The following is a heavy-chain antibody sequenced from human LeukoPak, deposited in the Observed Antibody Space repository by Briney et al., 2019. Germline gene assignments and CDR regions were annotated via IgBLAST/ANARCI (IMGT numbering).Heavy chain of an antibody. CDR2: ISSSSSYT. D-gene: IGHD5-18*01. J-gene: IGHJ4*02. CDR1: GFTFSDYY. Sequence: GGSLRLSCAASGFTFSDYYMSWIRQAPGKGLEWVSYISSSSSYTNYADSVKGRFTISRDNAKNSLYLQMNSPRAEDTAVYYCAREETSDTAMVGYFDYWGQGTLVTVSS. V-gene: IGHV3-11*05. CDR3: AREETSDTAMVGYFDY.